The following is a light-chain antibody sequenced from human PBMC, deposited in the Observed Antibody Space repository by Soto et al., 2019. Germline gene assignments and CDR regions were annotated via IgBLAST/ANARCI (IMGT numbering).Light chain of an antibody. V-gene: IGLV1-40*01. Sequence: QSLLTQTPSLSLAPGKRVTISGTGSGSNIGAGSDVHWYHQLPGTAPKLLIYGNTNRPSGVPDRFSGSKSGTSASLAIAGLQTEDEGDYYCQTYDSSLSGLYVFGTGTKVTVL. CDR2: GNT. CDR1: GSNIGAGSD. CDR3: QTYDSSLSGLYV. J-gene: IGLJ1*01.